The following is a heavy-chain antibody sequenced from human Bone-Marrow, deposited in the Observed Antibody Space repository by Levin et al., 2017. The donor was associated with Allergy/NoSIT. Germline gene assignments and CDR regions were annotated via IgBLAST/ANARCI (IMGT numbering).Heavy chain of an antibody. J-gene: IGHJ4*02. D-gene: IGHD6-19*01. CDR1: GGSISSGSYY. CDR2: IYTSGST. Sequence: SETLSLTCTVSGGSISSGSYYWSWIRQPAGTGLEWIGRIYTSGSTNYNPSLKSRVTISVDTSKNQFSLKLSSVTAADTAVYYCASAVAGRGYFDYWGQGTLVTVSS. CDR3: ASAVAGRGYFDY. V-gene: IGHV4-61*02.